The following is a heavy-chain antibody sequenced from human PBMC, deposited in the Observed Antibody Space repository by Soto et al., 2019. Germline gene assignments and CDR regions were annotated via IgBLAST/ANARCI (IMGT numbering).Heavy chain of an antibody. CDR1: GFTVSSNY. CDR2: IYSGGST. V-gene: IGHV3-66*01. Sequence: GGSLRLSCEASGFTVSSNYMSWVRQAQGKGLEWVSVIYSGGSTYYADSVKGRFTISRDNSKNTLYLQMNSLRAEDTAVYYCARDTPYYDILTGYNYYYYMDVWGKGTTVTVS. CDR3: ARDTPYYDILTGYNYYYYMDV. J-gene: IGHJ6*03. D-gene: IGHD3-9*01.